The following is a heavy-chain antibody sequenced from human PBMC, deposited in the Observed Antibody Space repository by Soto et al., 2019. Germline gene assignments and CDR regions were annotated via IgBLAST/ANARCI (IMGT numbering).Heavy chain of an antibody. J-gene: IGHJ4*02. D-gene: IGHD5-12*01. CDR3: ADIAMFGTGNF. CDR1: GITVSNAW. Sequence: EVQLVESGGGLVKPGGSLRLSCVASGITVSNAWMSWVRQAPGKGLEWIGRIKTRREGGTTDFPTSVEGRFSISRDDSTNTVFLQMSGLKIGDSAIYYCADIAMFGTGNFWGQGTRVIVSS. V-gene: IGHV3-15*01. CDR2: IKTRREGGTT.